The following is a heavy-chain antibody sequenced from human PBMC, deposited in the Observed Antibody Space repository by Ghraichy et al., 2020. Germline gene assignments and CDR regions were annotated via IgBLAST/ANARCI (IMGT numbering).Heavy chain of an antibody. CDR1: GYTFTSYG. D-gene: IGHD1-20*01. J-gene: IGHJ3*02. Sequence: ASVKVSCKASGYTFTSYGISWVRQAPGQGLEWMGWISAYNGNTNYAQKLQGRVTMTTDTSTSTAYMELRSLRSDDTAVYYCARRSPLNLDITGGDDAFDIWGQGTMVTVSS. CDR3: ARRSPLNLDITGGDDAFDI. CDR2: ISAYNGNT. V-gene: IGHV1-18*01.